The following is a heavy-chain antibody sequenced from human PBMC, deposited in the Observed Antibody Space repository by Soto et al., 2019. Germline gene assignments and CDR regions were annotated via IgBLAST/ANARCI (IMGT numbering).Heavy chain of an antibody. Sequence: EVQLVESGGGLVQPGGSLRLSCAASGFTFSSYWMHWVRQAPGKGLVWVSRIYTAGSRTNYADSVKGRFTISRDNAKNTLYLQINSLRAEDTAVYYCARGLMHLYGMDVWGQGTTVTVSS. V-gene: IGHV3-74*01. CDR1: GFTFSSYW. J-gene: IGHJ6*02. CDR2: IYTAGSRT. CDR3: ARGLMHLYGMDV. D-gene: IGHD3-16*01.